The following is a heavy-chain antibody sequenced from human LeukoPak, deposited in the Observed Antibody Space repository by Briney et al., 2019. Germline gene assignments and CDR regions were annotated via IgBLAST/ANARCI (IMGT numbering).Heavy chain of an antibody. J-gene: IGHJ4*02. V-gene: IGHV3-30-3*01. D-gene: IGHD2-15*01. CDR3: ARQPDCSGGSCYLDY. Sequence: GGSLRLSCAASGFTFSSYAMHWVRQAPGKGLEWVAVISYDGSNKYYADSVKGRFTISRDNSKNTLYLQMNSLRAEDTAVYYCARQPDCSGGSCYLDYWGQGTLVTVSS. CDR2: ISYDGSNK. CDR1: GFTFSSYA.